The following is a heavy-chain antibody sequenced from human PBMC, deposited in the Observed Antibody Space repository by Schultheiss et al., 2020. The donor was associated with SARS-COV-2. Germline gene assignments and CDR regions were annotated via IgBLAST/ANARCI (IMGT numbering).Heavy chain of an antibody. Sequence: SVKVSCKASGGTFSSYAISWVRQAPGQGLEWMGGIIPIFGTANYAQKFQGRVTITADESTSTAYMELSSLRSEDTAVYYCARDRYDFWSGYSYFASYYGMDVWGQGTTVTVSS. CDR1: GGTFSSYA. J-gene: IGHJ6*02. V-gene: IGHV1-69*13. CDR2: IIPIFGTA. CDR3: ARDRYDFWSGYSYFASYYGMDV. D-gene: IGHD3-3*01.